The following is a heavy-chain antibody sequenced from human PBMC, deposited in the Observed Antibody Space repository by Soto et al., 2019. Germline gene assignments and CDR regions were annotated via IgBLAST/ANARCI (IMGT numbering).Heavy chain of an antibody. V-gene: IGHV5-51*01. Sequence: ESLKISCTGSGYSFTSYWIGWVRQMPGKGLEWMGIIYPGDSDTRYSPSFQGQVTISADKSISTAYLQWSSLKASDTAMYYCARLSYPHDSSGSPGYWGQGTLVTVSS. CDR3: ARLSYPHDSSGSPGY. J-gene: IGHJ4*02. CDR2: IYPGDSDT. CDR1: GYSFTSYW. D-gene: IGHD3-22*01.